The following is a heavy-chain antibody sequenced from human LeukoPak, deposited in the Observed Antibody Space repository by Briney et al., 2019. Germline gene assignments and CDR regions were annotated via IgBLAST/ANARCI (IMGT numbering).Heavy chain of an antibody. CDR3: AKDRPLGYCSSTSCYTGSYFDY. V-gene: IGHV3-30*02. Sequence: PGGSLRLSCAASRFTFSSYGMHWVRQAPGKGLEWVAFIRYDGSNKYYADSVKGRFTISRDNSKNTLYLQMNSLKAEDTAVYYCAKDRPLGYCSSTSCYTGSYFDYWGQGTLVTVSS. CDR1: RFTFSSYG. D-gene: IGHD2-2*02. CDR2: IRYDGSNK. J-gene: IGHJ4*02.